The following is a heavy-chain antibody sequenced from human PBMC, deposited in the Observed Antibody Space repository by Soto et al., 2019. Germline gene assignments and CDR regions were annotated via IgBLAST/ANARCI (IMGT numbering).Heavy chain of an antibody. CDR3: ARLHPHLPFEY. J-gene: IGHJ4*02. CDR2: ISSSSTYI. Sequence: EVQLVESGGGLVKPGGSLRLSCAASGFTFSSYSMNWVRQAPGKGLEWVSSISSSSTYIYYADSVKGRFTISRDNAKNSLYLQVNSLRAEDTAVYYCARLHPHLPFEYWGQGTLVTVSS. V-gene: IGHV3-21*01. CDR1: GFTFSSYS.